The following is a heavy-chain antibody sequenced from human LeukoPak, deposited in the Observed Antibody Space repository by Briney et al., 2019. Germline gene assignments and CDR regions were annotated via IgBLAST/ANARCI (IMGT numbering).Heavy chain of an antibody. J-gene: IGHJ4*02. Sequence: SGGSLRLSCAVSGFTFGSYAMIWVRQAPGRGLVWVSSIGASGDSIYYTDSVKGRFTISRDNSKNTLYLQMSSLRVEDTAVYYCAKIPDVSDYWGQGTLVTVSS. CDR1: GFTFGSYA. CDR2: IGASGDSI. V-gene: IGHV3-23*01. CDR3: AKIPDVSDY.